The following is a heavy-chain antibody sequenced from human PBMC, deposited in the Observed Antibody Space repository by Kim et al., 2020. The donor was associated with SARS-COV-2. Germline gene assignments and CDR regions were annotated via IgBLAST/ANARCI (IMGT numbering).Heavy chain of an antibody. CDR1: GFTFSSYA. D-gene: IGHD4-17*01. Sequence: GGSLRLSCAASGFTFSSYAMHWVRQAPGKGLEWVAVISYDGSNKYYADSVKGRFTISRDNSKNTLYLQMNSLRAEDTAVYYCARVWIATVTTPLFDYWG. CDR2: ISYDGSNK. CDR3: ARVWIATVTTPLFDY. V-gene: IGHV3-30*04. J-gene: IGHJ4*01.